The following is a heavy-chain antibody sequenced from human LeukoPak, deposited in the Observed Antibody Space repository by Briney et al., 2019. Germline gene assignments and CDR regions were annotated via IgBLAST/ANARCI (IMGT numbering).Heavy chain of an antibody. CDR1: GFTFSSYG. Sequence: GGSLRHSCAASGFTFSSYGMHWVRQAPGKGLEWVAVIWYGGSNKYYADSVKGRFTISRDNSKNTLYLQMNSLRAEDTAVYYCAKDGGPNYEYAFDIWGQGTMVTVSS. J-gene: IGHJ3*02. D-gene: IGHD4/OR15-4a*01. CDR2: IWYGGSNK. CDR3: AKDGGPNYEYAFDI. V-gene: IGHV3-30*02.